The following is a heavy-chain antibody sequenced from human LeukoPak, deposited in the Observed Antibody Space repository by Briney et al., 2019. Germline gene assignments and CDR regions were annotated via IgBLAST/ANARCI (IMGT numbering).Heavy chain of an antibody. V-gene: IGHV3-30-3*01. CDR1: GFTFSSYA. Sequence: GRSLRLSCAASGFTFSSYAMHWVRQAPGKGLEWVAVISYDGSNKYYADSVKGRFTISRDNFKNTLYLEVSSLRVEDTAIYYCATEKVGYFVGYWGQGTLVTVSS. CDR3: ATEKVGYFVGY. CDR2: ISYDGSNK. J-gene: IGHJ4*02. D-gene: IGHD2-21*01.